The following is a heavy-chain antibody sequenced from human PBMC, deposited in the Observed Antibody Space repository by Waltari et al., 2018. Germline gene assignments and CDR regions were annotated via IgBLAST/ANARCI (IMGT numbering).Heavy chain of an antibody. CDR3: ATNICTGTNCWAPEY. J-gene: IGHJ4*02. V-gene: IGHV3-53*01. CDR2: IYRDVTT. D-gene: IGHD2-8*02. CDR1: DLTVSSNY. Sequence: QLVESGGGLIQPGGSLRLSCTASDLTVSSNYMSWVRQAPGKGLEWVSIIYRDVTTYYADSVRGRFTVSRDNSRNTLYLQMNSLRAEDTAVYYCATNICTGTNCWAPEYWGQGTLVTVSS.